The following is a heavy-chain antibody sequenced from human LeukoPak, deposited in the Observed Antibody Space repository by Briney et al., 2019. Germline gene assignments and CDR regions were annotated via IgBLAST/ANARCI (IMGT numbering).Heavy chain of an antibody. Sequence: PSETLSLTCTVSGGSISSYYWSWIRQPPGKGLEWIGYIYYSGSTNYNPSLKSRVTISVDTSKNQFSLKLSSVTAADTAVHYCARGLQLLRYFDYWGQGTLVTVSS. CDR2: IYYSGST. CDR1: GGSISSYY. CDR3: ARGLQLLRYFDY. V-gene: IGHV4-59*12. J-gene: IGHJ4*02. D-gene: IGHD2-2*01.